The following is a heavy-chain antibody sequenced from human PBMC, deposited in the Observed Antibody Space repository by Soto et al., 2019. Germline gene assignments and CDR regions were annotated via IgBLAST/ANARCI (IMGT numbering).Heavy chain of an antibody. CDR3: ARRASL. V-gene: IGHV3-48*03. CDR2: IHPSGQPI. J-gene: IGHJ3*01. Sequence: EVQLVESGGGLVQPGGSLRLSCAVSGFTFSSSEMYWVRQAPGKGLEWVSYIHPSGQPIFYADSVKGRFTISRDNANNSLFLQMNSLRADDTAVYYCARRASLWGQGTMVTVSS. CDR1: GFTFSSSE. D-gene: IGHD1-26*01.